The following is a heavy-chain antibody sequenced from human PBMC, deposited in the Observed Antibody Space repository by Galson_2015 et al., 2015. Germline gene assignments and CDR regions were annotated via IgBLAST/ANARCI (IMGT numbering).Heavy chain of an antibody. D-gene: IGHD1-1*01. CDR3: ARGRIGRTGTHLWSDYYYCGMDV. CDR1: GDSVSSNSAA. CDR2: TYYRSKWYN. Sequence: CAISGDSVSSNSAAWNWIRQSPSRGLEWLGRTYYRSKWYNDYAVSVKSRITINPDTSKNQFSLQLNSVTPEDTAVYYCARGRIGRTGTHLWSDYYYCGMDVWGQGTTVTVSS. J-gene: IGHJ6*02. V-gene: IGHV6-1*01.